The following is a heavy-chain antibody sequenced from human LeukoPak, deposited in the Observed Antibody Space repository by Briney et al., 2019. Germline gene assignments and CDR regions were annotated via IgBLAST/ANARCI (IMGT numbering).Heavy chain of an antibody. CDR3: ASESRRVNIGGFYYYYYYMDV. D-gene: IGHD3-10*01. CDR1: GGSFSDYY. CDR2: INHSGGT. J-gene: IGHJ6*03. Sequence: SETLSLTCAVHGGSFSDYYWSWIRQPPGKGLEWIGEINHSGGTDYNPSLESRVTISVDTSKNQFSLKLRSVTAADTAVYYCASESRRVNIGGFYYYYYYMDVWGEGTTVTISS. V-gene: IGHV4-34*01.